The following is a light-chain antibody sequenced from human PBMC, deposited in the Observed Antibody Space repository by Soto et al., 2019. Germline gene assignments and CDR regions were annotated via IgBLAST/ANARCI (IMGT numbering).Light chain of an antibody. V-gene: IGKV1-5*01. Sequence: DIQMTQSRSTLSASVGYRFTITCLASQSISSWLAWYQQKPGKAPKLLIYDASSLESGVPSRFIGSGSGTEFTLTISSLKPDDFATYYCQQYNSYSTFGQGTKVDIK. CDR3: QQYNSYST. CDR2: DAS. J-gene: IGKJ1*01. CDR1: QSISSW.